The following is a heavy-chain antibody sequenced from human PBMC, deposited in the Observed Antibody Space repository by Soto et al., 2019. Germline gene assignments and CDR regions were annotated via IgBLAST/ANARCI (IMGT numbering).Heavy chain of an antibody. Sequence: GSLRLSCEVSGFTFTSYNLQWVRQAPGKGLEWVSSINTNGRTTDYADSVKGRFTISRDNDKNLVYLQMSSLRAGDTAVYYCARGGGSMDVWGQGTTVTVSS. J-gene: IGHJ6*02. CDR3: ARGGGSMDV. CDR1: GFTFTSYN. D-gene: IGHD3-16*01. CDR2: INTNGRTT. V-gene: IGHV3-48*01.